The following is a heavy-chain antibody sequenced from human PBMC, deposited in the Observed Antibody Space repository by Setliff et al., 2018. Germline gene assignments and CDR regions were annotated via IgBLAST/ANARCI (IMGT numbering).Heavy chain of an antibody. CDR3: ARKYNFWSGELDY. D-gene: IGHD3-3*01. J-gene: IGHJ4*02. Sequence: SESLSLTCAVYGGSFSGYYWSWIRQPQGKGLEWIGKINHSGSTNYNPSLKSRVTISVDTSKNQFSLKLSSVTAADTAVYYCARKYNFWSGELDYWGQGTLVTVSS. CDR2: INHSGST. V-gene: IGHV4-34*01. CDR1: GGSFSGYY.